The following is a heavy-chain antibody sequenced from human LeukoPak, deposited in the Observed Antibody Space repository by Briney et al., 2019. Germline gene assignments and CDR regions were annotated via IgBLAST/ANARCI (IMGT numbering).Heavy chain of an antibody. CDR2: ISSSSTI. V-gene: IGHV3-48*02. D-gene: IGHD5-12*01. Sequence: GGSLRLSCAASGFTFSSYSMSWVRQAPGKGLEWVSYISSSSTIYYADSVKGRFTISRDNAKNSLYLQVNSLRDEDAAVYHCARDRGWLRFEFDYWGQGTLATVSS. CDR3: ARDRGWLRFEFDY. CDR1: GFTFSSYS. J-gene: IGHJ4*02.